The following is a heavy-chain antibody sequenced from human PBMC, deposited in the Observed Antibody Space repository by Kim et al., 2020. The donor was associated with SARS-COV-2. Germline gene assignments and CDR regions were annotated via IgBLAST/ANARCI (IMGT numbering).Heavy chain of an antibody. J-gene: IGHJ4*02. CDR3: ARGVGNWNYDY. D-gene: IGHD1-7*01. CDR1: GGSISSYY. V-gene: IGHV4-59*01. Sequence: SETLSLTCTVSGGSISSYYWSWIRQPPGKGLEWIGYIYYSGSTNYNPSLKSRVTISVDTSKNQFSLKLSSVTAADTAVYYCARGVGNWNYDYWGQGTLVTVSS. CDR2: IYYSGST.